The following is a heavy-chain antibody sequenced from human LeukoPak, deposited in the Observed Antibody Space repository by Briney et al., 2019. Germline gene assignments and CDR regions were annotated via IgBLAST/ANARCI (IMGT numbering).Heavy chain of an antibody. CDR3: ARDESFYGSGRYY. V-gene: IGHV3-53*01. Sequence: GGSLRLSCAAAGFTVSNNYMSWVRQAPGKGLEWVSFIYSGGSTYYADSVKGRFTISRDNSKNTLYLQMNSLRAEDTAVYYCARDESFYGSGRYYWGQGTLVTVSS. D-gene: IGHD3-10*01. J-gene: IGHJ4*02. CDR2: IYSGGST. CDR1: GFTVSNNY.